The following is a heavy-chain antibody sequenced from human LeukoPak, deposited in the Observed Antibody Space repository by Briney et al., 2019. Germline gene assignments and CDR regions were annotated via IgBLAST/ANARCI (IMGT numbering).Heavy chain of an antibody. CDR2: INHSGST. CDR1: GGSFSGYY. J-gene: IGHJ4*02. Sequence: KPSETLSLTCAVYGGSFSGYYWSWIRQPSGKGLEWIGEINHSGSTNYNPSLKSRVTISVDTSKNQISLKLSSVTAADTAVYYCAREPLAAAVNFDYWGQGTLVTVSS. CDR3: AREPLAAAVNFDY. V-gene: IGHV4-34*01. D-gene: IGHD6-13*01.